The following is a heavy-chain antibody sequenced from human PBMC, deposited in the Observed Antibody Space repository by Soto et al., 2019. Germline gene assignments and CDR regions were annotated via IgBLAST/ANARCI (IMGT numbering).Heavy chain of an antibody. CDR2: IKNDAGDT. CDR3: VRFSGMDG. V-gene: IGHV3-74*01. J-gene: IGHJ6*02. Sequence: EVQLVESGGGLVQPGGSLRLSCAASGFTLSSYWMYWVRQTPGKGLVWVARIKNDAGDTSYAESVKGRVTISRDNVKNTLYLEMGRRGSEDTAVSYWVRFSGMDGWGRGTTVT. CDR1: GFTLSSYW.